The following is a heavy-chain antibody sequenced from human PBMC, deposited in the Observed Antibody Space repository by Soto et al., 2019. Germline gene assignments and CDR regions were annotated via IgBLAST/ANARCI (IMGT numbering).Heavy chain of an antibody. Sequence: EVQRVESGGGLVKAGGSLRLFCTASGFTFRNYNMNLVRQAPGKGLEWVSSISTGGAYMFYADSVKGRFTISRDNAQNSLFLQIDSPRAEDTAVYYCARDIASPGGDYFDSWGQGTLVTVSS. V-gene: IGHV3-21*06. J-gene: IGHJ4*02. CDR3: ARDIASPGGDYFDS. D-gene: IGHD2-21*01. CDR1: GFTFRNYN. CDR2: ISTGGAYM.